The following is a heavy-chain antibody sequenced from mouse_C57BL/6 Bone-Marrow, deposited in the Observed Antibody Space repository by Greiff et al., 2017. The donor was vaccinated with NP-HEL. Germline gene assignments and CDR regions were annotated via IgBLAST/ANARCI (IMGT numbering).Heavy chain of an antibody. CDR2: IYPRSGNT. CDR1: GYTFTSYG. V-gene: IGHV1-81*01. Sequence: QVQLQQSGAELARPGASVKLSCKASGYTFTSYGISWVKQRTGQGLEWIGEIYPRSGNTYYNEKFKGKATLTADKSSSTAYMELRSLTSEYSAVYFCARSGYYYAMDYWGQGTSVTVSS. J-gene: IGHJ4*01. CDR3: ARSGYYYAMDY.